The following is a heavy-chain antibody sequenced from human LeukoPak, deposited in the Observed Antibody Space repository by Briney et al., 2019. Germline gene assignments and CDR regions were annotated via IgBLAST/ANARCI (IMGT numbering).Heavy chain of an antibody. V-gene: IGHV4-59*01. CDR2: IYYSGGT. Sequence: PSETLSLTCTVSGGAISSYYWSWIRQPPGKGLEWIGYIYYSGGTKYNPSLMSRVTISVDRAQSQFSLSLSSATAADTAAFYCARDGLYDSSGYYMDSWGQGTLVIVSS. CDR3: ARDGLYDSSGYYMDS. D-gene: IGHD3-22*01. J-gene: IGHJ4*02. CDR1: GGAISSYY.